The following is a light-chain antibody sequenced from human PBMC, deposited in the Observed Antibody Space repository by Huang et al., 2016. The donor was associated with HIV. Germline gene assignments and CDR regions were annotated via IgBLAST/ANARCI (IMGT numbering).Light chain of an antibody. CDR1: QGIGNS. V-gene: IGKV1-NL1*01. Sequence: DIQMTQSPSSLSASVGDRVTITCRASQGIGNSLAWYQQKPEKAPRLLLYATSRLERGVPARFSGSGSGTHYTLTISTRQPEDIASYYYQQYHGIPWTFGQGTKVEIK. CDR2: ATS. CDR3: QQYHGIPWT. J-gene: IGKJ1*01.